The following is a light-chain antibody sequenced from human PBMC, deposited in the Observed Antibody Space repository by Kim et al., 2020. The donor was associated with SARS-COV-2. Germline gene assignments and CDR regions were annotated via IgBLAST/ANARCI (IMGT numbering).Light chain of an antibody. V-gene: IGKV3-11*01. CDR2: DAS. CDR3: LQRAYWPLT. J-gene: IGKJ4*01. CDR1: QSVSSY. Sequence: EIVLTQSPATLSLSPGERATVSCRASQSVSSYLAWYQQKPGQAPRLLVYDASNRAAGIPARFSGSGSGTDFTLTISSLESEDFAVYYCLQRAYWPLTFGGGTKVDIK.